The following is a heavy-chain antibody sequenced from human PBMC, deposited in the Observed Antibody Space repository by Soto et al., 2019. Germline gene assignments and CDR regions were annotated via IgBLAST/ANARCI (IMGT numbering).Heavy chain of an antibody. CDR2: IWYDGSNK. V-gene: IGHV3-33*01. Sequence: GGSLRLSCAASGFTFSGYGMHWVRQAPGKGLEWVAVIWYDGSNKYYADSVKGRFTISRDNSKNTLYLQMNSLRAEDTAVYYCARDSMGDYAPFDYWGQGTLVTVSS. CDR1: GFTFSGYG. J-gene: IGHJ4*02. CDR3: ARDSMGDYAPFDY. D-gene: IGHD4-17*01.